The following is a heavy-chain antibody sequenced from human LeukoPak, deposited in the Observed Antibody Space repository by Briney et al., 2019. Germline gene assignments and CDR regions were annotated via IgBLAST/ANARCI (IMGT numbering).Heavy chain of an antibody. CDR3: ASSGYDGIDY. CDR1: GGSFSGYY. J-gene: IGHJ4*02. Sequence: SETLSHTCAVYGGSFSGYYWNWIRQPPGKGLEWIGEINHSGSTNYSPSLKSRVTISVDTSKNQFSLKLSSVTAADTAVYYCASSGYDGIDYWGQGTLVTVSS. CDR2: INHSGST. V-gene: IGHV4-34*01. D-gene: IGHD5-12*01.